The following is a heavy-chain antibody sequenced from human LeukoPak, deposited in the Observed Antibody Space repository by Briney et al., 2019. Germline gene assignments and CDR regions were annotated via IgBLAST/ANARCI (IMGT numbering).Heavy chain of an antibody. CDR1: GFTFSSYA. V-gene: IGHV3-23*01. D-gene: IGHD3-22*01. CDR2: ISGSGGST. J-gene: IGHJ4*02. CDR3: AKVGVSSGYYSSGSFDY. Sequence: PGGSLRLSCAASGFTFSSYAMSWVRQAPGKGLEWVSAISGSGGSTYYADSVKGRFTISRDNSKNTLYLQMNSLRAEDTAVYYCAKVGVSSGYYSSGSFDYWGQGTLVTVSS.